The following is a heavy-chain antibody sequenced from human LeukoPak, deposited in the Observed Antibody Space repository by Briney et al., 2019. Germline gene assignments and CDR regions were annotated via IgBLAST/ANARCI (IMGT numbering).Heavy chain of an antibody. CDR1: GFTFSSYW. J-gene: IGHJ4*02. CDR2: INSDGSST. V-gene: IGHV3-74*01. D-gene: IGHD3-10*01. CDR3: AKEGHYYGSGSYYLRYYFDY. Sequence: GGSLRLSCAASGFTFSSYWMHWVRQAPGKGLVWVSRINSDGSSTSYADSVKGRFTISRDNAKNSLYLQMNSLRAEDTAVYYCAKEGHYYGSGSYYLRYYFDYWGQGTLVTVSS.